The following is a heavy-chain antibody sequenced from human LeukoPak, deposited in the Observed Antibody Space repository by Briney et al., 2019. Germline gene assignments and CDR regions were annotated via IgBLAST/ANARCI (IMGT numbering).Heavy chain of an antibody. V-gene: IGHV1-69*01. D-gene: IGHD3-10*01. CDR3: ALYGSGSYYQIDY. J-gene: IGHJ4*02. CDR2: IIPIFGTA. CDR1: GGTFSSYA. Sequence: VASVTVSCKASGGTFSSYAISWVRQAPGQGLEWMGGIIPIFGTANYAQKFQGRVTITADESTSTAYMELSSLRSEDTAVYYCALYGSGSYYQIDYWGQGTLVTVSS.